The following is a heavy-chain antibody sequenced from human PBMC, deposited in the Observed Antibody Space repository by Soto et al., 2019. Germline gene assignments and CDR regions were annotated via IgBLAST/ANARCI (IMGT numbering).Heavy chain of an antibody. CDR2: ITPVYGTP. CDR1: GGTFSSYR. V-gene: IGHV1-69*06. Sequence: SVKVSCKVSGGTFSSYRFSWVRQAPGQGLEWMGGITPVYGTPDYAQKFQGRVTVTADRSTNTAYMELSRLTSEDTAVYYCARDLPSLEVRSYGMDVWRQGTTVTVSS. J-gene: IGHJ6*02. D-gene: IGHD3-10*01. CDR3: ARDLPSLEVRSYGMDV.